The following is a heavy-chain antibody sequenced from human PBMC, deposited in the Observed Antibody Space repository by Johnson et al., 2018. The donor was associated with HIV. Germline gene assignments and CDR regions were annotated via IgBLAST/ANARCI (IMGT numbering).Heavy chain of an antibody. CDR3: ARRGTQYYDSHGHLSETGFDL. CDR2: ISYTGGSI. J-gene: IGHJ3*01. Sequence: QVQLVESGGGVVQPGRSLRLSCAASGFAFSSYTMHWVRQVPGKGLDWVAVISYTGGSIDYAGSVKGRFTVSRDNSEKIVYLQMNSLRAEDTAVYLCARRGTQYYDSHGHLSETGFDLWGQGTAVTVSS. CDR1: GFAFSSYT. D-gene: IGHD3-16*01. V-gene: IGHV3-30-3*01.